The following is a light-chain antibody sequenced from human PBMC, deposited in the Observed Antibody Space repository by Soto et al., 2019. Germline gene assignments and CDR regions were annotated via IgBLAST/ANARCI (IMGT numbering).Light chain of an antibody. V-gene: IGKV3-20*01. J-gene: IGKJ1*01. CDR2: GAS. CDR3: QQYGSSGT. Sequence: EVGMTQSPATLSVSPGERATLSCRASQNVRSNLAWYQQKPGQAPRLLIYGASNRATGIPDRFSGSGSGTDFTLTISRLEPEDFAVYYCQQYGSSGTFGQGTKVDIK. CDR1: QNVRSN.